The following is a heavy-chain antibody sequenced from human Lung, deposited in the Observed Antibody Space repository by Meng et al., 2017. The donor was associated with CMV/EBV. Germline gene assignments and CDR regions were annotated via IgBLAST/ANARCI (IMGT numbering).Heavy chain of an antibody. V-gene: IGHV3-7*01. CDR2: IGRDGSET. CDR3: ARYFCESGSCFIDY. Sequence: GGSLRLSCATSGFTLSSYWMSWVRQAPGKGLEWLAKIGRDGSETDYVDSFEGRFTISRDNAKNSLYLQMNSLRAEDTAVYYCARYFCESGSCFIDYWGHGXLVTVSS. J-gene: IGHJ4*01. D-gene: IGHD2-15*01. CDR1: GFTLSSYW.